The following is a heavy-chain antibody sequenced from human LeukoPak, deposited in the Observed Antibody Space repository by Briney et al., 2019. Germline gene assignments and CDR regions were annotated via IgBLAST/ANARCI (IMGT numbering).Heavy chain of an antibody. Sequence: GGSLRLSCAASGFTFRTYAMSWVRQAPGKGLEWVSAISGNGAATYYADSVKGRFTISRDNSKNTLIVQMNSLRGEDTAVYYCANDSGGRYQLAAGNWFDSWGQGTLVTVSS. D-gene: IGHD2-2*01. CDR3: ANDSGGRYQLAAGNWFDS. J-gene: IGHJ5*01. V-gene: IGHV3-23*01. CDR2: ISGNGAAT. CDR1: GFTFRTYA.